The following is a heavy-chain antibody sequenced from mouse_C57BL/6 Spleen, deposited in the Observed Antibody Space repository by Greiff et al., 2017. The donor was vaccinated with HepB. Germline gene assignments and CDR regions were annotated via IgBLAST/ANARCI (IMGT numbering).Heavy chain of an antibody. CDR1: GFTFSSYA. V-gene: IGHV5-4*01. CDR2: ISDGGSYT. CDR3: ARITTVVAGAMDY. J-gene: IGHJ4*01. D-gene: IGHD1-1*01. Sequence: EVQRVESGGGLVKPGGSLKLSCAASGFTFSSYAMSWVRQTPEKRLEWVATISDGGSYTYYPDNVKGRFTISRDNAKNNLYLQMSHLKSEDTAMYYCARITTVVAGAMDYWGQRTSVTVSS.